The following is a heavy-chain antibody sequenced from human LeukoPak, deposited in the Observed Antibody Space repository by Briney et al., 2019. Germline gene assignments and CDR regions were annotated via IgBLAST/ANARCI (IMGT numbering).Heavy chain of an antibody. CDR1: GGSFSGYY. CDR3: ARGPPRYSSGWRDPYYYYYMDV. V-gene: IGHV4-34*01. J-gene: IGHJ6*03. Sequence: PSETLSLTCAVYGGSFSGYYWSWIRQPPGKGLEWIGEINHSGSTSYNPSLKSRVTISVDTSKNQFSLKLSSVTAADTAVYYCARGPPRYSSGWRDPYYYYYMDVWGKGTTVTVSS. D-gene: IGHD6-19*01. CDR2: INHSGST.